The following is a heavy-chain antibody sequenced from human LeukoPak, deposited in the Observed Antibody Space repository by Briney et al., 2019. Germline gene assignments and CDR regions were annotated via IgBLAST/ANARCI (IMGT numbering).Heavy chain of an antibody. CDR2: ISAYNGNT. J-gene: IGHJ4*02. D-gene: IGHD6-6*01. V-gene: IGHV1-18*01. CDR3: AREGDAEYSSHFDY. Sequence: EASVKVSCKASGYTFTSYGISWVRPAPGQGLEWMGWISAYNGNTNYAQKLQGRVTMTTDTSTSTAYMELRSLRSDDTAVYYCAREGDAEYSSHFDYWGQGTLVTVSS. CDR1: GYTFTSYG.